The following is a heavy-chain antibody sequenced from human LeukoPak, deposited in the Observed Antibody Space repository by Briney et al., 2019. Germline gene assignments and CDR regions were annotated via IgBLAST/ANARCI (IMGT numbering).Heavy chain of an antibody. V-gene: IGHV4-59*12. J-gene: IGHJ5*02. Sequence: PSETLSLTCTVSGGSISSYYWSWIRQPPGKGLEWIGYIYYSGSTNYNPSLKSRVTISVDTSKNQFSLKLSSVTAADTAVYYCARNYYGSSGYRGRFDPWGQGTLVTVSS. CDR1: GGSISSYY. D-gene: IGHD3-22*01. CDR3: ARNYYGSSGYRGRFDP. CDR2: IYYSGST.